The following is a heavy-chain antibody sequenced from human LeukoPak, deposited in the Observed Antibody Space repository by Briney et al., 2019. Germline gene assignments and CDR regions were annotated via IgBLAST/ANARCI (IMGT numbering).Heavy chain of an antibody. CDR1: GFTFSTYG. D-gene: IGHD4-23*01. V-gene: IGHV3-30*02. CDR2: IQRDGSYE. J-gene: IGHJ4*02. CDR3: AKDILRWSFDY. Sequence: GGSLRLSCAASGFTFSTYGMDWVRRAPGQGLEWVAFIQRDGSYEYYADSVKGRFTISRDSSKNTLYLQMNSLTAEDTAVYYCAKDILRWSFDYWGQGTLATVSS.